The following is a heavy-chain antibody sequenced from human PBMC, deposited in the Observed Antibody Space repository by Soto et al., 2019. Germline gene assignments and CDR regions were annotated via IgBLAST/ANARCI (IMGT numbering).Heavy chain of an antibody. J-gene: IGHJ6*02. V-gene: IGHV1-18*01. Sequence: QVQLVQSGAEVKKPGASVKVSCKASGYTFTSYGISWVRQAPGQGLXWMGWISAYNGNTNYAQKLQGRVTMTTDTSTSTXXXELRSLRXXXXXXYYCARVADYYGSGSHYGMDVWGQGTTVTVSS. D-gene: IGHD3-10*01. CDR2: ISAYNGNT. CDR1: GYTFTSYG. CDR3: ARVADYYGSGSHYGMDV.